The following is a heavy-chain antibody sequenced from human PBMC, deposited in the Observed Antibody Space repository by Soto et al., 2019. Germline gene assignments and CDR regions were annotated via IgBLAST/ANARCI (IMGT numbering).Heavy chain of an antibody. J-gene: IGHJ6*02. CDR3: ARDPYHVLMVNAPNLYGMDV. CDR1: GYTFTTYD. CDR2: ISTYNGNT. Sequence: WASVKGSCKASGYTFTTYDISWVRQAPGQGLEWMGRISTYNGNTNYPQSLQGRLTMTTDTSTTTAYMELRSLRSDDTAVYYCARDPYHVLMVNAPNLYGMDVWGQGTTVTVSS. D-gene: IGHD2-8*01. V-gene: IGHV1-18*01.